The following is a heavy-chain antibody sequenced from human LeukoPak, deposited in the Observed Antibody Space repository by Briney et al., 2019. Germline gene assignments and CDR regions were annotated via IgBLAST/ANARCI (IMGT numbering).Heavy chain of an antibody. Sequence: TETLSLTCTVSGVSISSYYWSWIRLPPGKGLEWIGYIYYTGATYYNPSLKSRVTISLDTSKNQFSLKLSSVTAADAAVYYCARAGYSYGTGYYFDYWGQGALVTVSS. J-gene: IGHJ4*02. V-gene: IGHV4-59*01. D-gene: IGHD5-18*01. CDR1: GVSISSYY. CDR2: IYYTGAT. CDR3: ARAGYSYGTGYYFDY.